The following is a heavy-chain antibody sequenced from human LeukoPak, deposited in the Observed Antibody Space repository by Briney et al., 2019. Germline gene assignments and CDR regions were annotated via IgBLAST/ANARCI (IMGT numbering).Heavy chain of an antibody. CDR1: GFIFSSYA. Sequence: GGSLRLSCAASGFIFSSYAMSWVRQTPGKGLEWVSSISASGVATYYADSVKGRFSISRDNSKNRLYLEMKSLRAEDTAVYYCVNPNSLCCPYRGQGTLVTVSS. V-gene: IGHV3-23*01. D-gene: IGHD2-15*01. CDR2: ISASGVAT. CDR3: VNPNSLCCPY. J-gene: IGHJ4*02.